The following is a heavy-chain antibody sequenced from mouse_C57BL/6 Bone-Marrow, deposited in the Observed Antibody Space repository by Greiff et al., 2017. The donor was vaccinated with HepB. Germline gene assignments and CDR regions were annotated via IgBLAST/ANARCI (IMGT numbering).Heavy chain of an antibody. CDR1: GYTFTDYY. D-gene: IGHD2-5*01. Sequence: EVQLQQSGPELVKPGASVKISCKASGYTFTDYYMNWVKQSHGKSLEWIGDINPNNGGTSYNQKFKGKATLTVDKYSSTAYMELRSLTSEDSAVYYCARWGVTPYYFDYWGQGTTLTVSS. CDR3: ARWGVTPYYFDY. J-gene: IGHJ2*01. V-gene: IGHV1-26*01. CDR2: INPNNGGT.